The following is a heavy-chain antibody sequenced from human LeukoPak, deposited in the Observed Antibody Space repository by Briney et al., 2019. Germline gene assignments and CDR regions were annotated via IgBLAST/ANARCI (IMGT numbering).Heavy chain of an antibody. Sequence: SETLSLTCSVSGDSISSSIYYWGWLRPPPARGLEWIGSVYHSGGTYFNPSLKSRVTISVDRSKNQFSLELSSVTAADTAVYYCARAKGYCSSTSCYYWFDPWGQGTLVTVSS. CDR3: ARAKGYCSSTSCYYWFDP. CDR2: VYHSGGT. CDR1: GDSISSSIYY. V-gene: IGHV4-39*07. D-gene: IGHD2-2*01. J-gene: IGHJ5*02.